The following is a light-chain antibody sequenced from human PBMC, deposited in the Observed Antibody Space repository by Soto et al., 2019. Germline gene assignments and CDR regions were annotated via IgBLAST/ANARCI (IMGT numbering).Light chain of an antibody. V-gene: IGKV3-20*01. CDR2: DAS. CDR3: QQYGSSPYT. Sequence: EIVLMQSPGTLSLSPGERVTLSCRASQSVSSGYLAWYQQKPGQAPRLLLYDASNRATGIPDRFSGSGSGTDFTLTISRLEPEDFAVYSCQQYGSSPYTFGQGTKLDI. CDR1: QSVSSGY. J-gene: IGKJ2*01.